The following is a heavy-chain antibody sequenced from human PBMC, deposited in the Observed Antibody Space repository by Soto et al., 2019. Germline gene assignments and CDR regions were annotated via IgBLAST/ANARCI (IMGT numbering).Heavy chain of an antibody. CDR2: IRSKANSYAT. J-gene: IGHJ6*03. Sequence: GGSLRLSCAASGFTFSGSAMHWVRQASGKGLEWVGRIRSKANSYATAYAASVKGRFTISRDDSKNTAYLQMNSLKTEDTAVYYCTTNRDLYCSSTSCYHSNYYYYYMDVWGKGTTVTVSS. V-gene: IGHV3-73*01. CDR3: TTNRDLYCSSTSCYHSNYYYYYMDV. CDR1: GFTFSGSA. D-gene: IGHD2-2*01.